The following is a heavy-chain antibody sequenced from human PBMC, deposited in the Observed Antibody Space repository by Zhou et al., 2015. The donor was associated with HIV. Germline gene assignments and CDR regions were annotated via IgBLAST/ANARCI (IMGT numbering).Heavy chain of an antibody. D-gene: IGHD2-2*01. Sequence: QVQLVQSGAEVKKPGASVKVSCKTSGYSFNIYGISWVRQAPGQGLEWMGWISAHNGNTNSARKFQGRVTLTTDTSTSTAYMELRSLTSDDTAVYYCAREEGILVLPXAVGMDVVGPRDHGHRLL. CDR3: AREEGILVLPXAVGMDV. J-gene: IGHJ6*02. CDR1: GYSFNIYG. CDR2: ISAHNGNT. V-gene: IGHV1-18*01.